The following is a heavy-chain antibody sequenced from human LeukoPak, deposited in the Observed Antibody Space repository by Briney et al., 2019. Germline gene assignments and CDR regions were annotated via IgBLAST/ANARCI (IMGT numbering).Heavy chain of an antibody. J-gene: IGHJ6*02. V-gene: IGHV4-30-4*01. CDR2: IYYSGST. Sequence: SQTLSLTCTVSGGSISSGDYYWSWIRQTPGKGLEWIGYIYYSGSTYYNPSLKSRVTISVDTSKNQFSLKLSSVTAADTAVYYCARYDSSGYGMDVWGQGTTVTVSS. CDR3: ARYDSSGYGMDV. D-gene: IGHD3-22*01. CDR1: GGSISSGDYY.